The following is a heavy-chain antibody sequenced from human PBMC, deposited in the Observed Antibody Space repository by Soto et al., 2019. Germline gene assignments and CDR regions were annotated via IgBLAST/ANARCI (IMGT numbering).Heavy chain of an antibody. D-gene: IGHD6-19*01. Sequence: QVQLVESGGGVVQPGRSLRLSCAASGFTFSSYGMHWVRQAPGKGLEWVALIWYDGSNEYYVDSVKGRFTISRDNYKHTQFLQMNSLRVEDTAMYYCAREEYSSGTGYLQNWGQGTLVTVSS. CDR1: GFTFSSYG. CDR3: AREEYSSGTGYLQN. V-gene: IGHV3-33*01. J-gene: IGHJ1*01. CDR2: IWYDGSNE.